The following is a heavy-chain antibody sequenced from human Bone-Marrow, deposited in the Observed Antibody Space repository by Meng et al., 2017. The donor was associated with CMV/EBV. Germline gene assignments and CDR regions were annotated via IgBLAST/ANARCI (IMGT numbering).Heavy chain of an antibody. CDR1: GRTFGSYS. V-gene: IGHV3-21*01. CDR3: VRGKWELLLDY. J-gene: IGHJ4*02. CDR2: ISGSGSDI. Sequence: GGSLRLSCEASGRTFGSYSMNWVRQAPGKGLEWVSYISGSGSDIYYTDSVKGRFTISRDNGKNSLYLQMNSLRAEDTAEYFCVRGKWELLLDYWGQGKLVTVSS. D-gene: IGHD1-26*01.